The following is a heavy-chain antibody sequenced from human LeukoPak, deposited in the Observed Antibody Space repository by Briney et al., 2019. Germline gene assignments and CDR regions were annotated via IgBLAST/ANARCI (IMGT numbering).Heavy chain of an antibody. CDR3: ATGRYYDILTGYYPLDY. CDR2: IIPILGIA. CDR1: GGTFSSYA. D-gene: IGHD3-9*01. Sequence: GSSVKVSCKASGGTFSSYAISWVRQAPGQGLEWMGRIIPILGIANYAQKFQGRVTITADKSTSTAYMELSSLRSEDTAVYYCATGRYYDILTGYYPLDYWGQGTLVTVSS. J-gene: IGHJ4*02. V-gene: IGHV1-69*04.